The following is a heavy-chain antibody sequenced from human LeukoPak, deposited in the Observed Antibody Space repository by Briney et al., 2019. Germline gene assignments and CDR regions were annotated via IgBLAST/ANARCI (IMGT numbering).Heavy chain of an antibody. V-gene: IGHV1-69*06. D-gene: IGHD6-13*01. J-gene: IGHJ6*04. CDR1: GGTFSSYA. CDR3: ARVGPQQPVPFYYSGMDV. CDR2: IIHIFGRA. Sequence: SVKVSFKPSGGTFSSYAISWVRQAPRQALEWMGGIIHIFGRANYAQKFQGRVTITADKSTSIAYMELSSLRSEDTAVYYCARVGPQQPVPFYYSGMDVWGKGTTVTVSS.